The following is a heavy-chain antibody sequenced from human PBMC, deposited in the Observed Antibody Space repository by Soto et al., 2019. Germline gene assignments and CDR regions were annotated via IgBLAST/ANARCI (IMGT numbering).Heavy chain of an antibody. D-gene: IGHD2-8*01. Sequence: GSLRLSCAASGFTFSIYGMHWVRQAPGKGLEWVAVISYDGSNKYYADSVKGRFTISRDNSKNTLYLQMNSLRAEDTAVYYCASVPHAFDYWGQGTLVTVSS. CDR3: ASVPHAFDY. V-gene: IGHV3-30*03. CDR2: ISYDGSNK. CDR1: GFTFSIYG. J-gene: IGHJ4*02.